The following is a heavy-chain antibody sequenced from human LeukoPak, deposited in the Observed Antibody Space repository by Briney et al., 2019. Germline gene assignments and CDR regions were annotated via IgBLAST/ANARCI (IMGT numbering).Heavy chain of an antibody. CDR3: AKGLRGNYDH. Sequence: GGCLRLSCAASGFTLNNYAMAWVRQAPEKGLEWVSSITDNGINTYYADSVKGRLPISRDNDKDTLYLQMSSLRAEDTAVYYCAKGLRGNYDHWGQGTLVTVSS. V-gene: IGHV3-23*01. CDR2: ITDNGINT. D-gene: IGHD1-26*01. J-gene: IGHJ5*02. CDR1: GFTLNNYA.